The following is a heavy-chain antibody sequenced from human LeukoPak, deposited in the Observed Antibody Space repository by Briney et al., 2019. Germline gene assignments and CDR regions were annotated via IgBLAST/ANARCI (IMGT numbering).Heavy chain of an antibody. V-gene: IGHV3-21*01. J-gene: IGHJ3*02. Sequence: GGSLRLSCAASGFTFSSYSMNWVRQAPGKGLEWVSSISSSSSYIYYANSVKGRFTISRDNAKNSLYLQMNSLRAEDTAVYYCAREGVRLERGDIWGQGTMVTVSS. CDR1: GFTFSSYS. CDR2: ISSSSSYI. CDR3: AREGVRLERGDI. D-gene: IGHD1-1*01.